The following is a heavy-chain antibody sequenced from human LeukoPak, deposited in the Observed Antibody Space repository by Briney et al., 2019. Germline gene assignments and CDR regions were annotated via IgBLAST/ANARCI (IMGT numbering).Heavy chain of an antibody. CDR3: AKPVEYYDFWSGPDAFDI. J-gene: IGHJ3*02. D-gene: IGHD3-3*01. CDR1: GFTFSSFS. V-gene: IGHV3-7*01. CDR2: LKEDRSEE. Sequence: GGSLRLSCAASGFTFSSFSMSWVRQAPGKGLEWVANLKEDRSEEYYLDSVKGRFTTSRDNAKNSLYLQMNSLRAEDTAVYYCAKPVEYYDFWSGPDAFDIWGQGTMVTVSS.